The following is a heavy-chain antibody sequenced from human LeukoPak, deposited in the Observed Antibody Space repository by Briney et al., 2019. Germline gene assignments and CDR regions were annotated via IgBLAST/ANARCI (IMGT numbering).Heavy chain of an antibody. CDR3: TRVGPSTVVDY. Sequence: GGSLKLSCAASGFTFSDSAIHWVRQASGKGLEWVGRIRSKPQSYATAYDESLKGRFTISRDDSKNTAYLQMSSLKIEDTAVYYCTRVGPSTVVDYWGQGTQVTVSS. V-gene: IGHV3-73*01. CDR1: GFTFSDSA. J-gene: IGHJ4*02. CDR2: IRSKPQSYAT. D-gene: IGHD1-26*01.